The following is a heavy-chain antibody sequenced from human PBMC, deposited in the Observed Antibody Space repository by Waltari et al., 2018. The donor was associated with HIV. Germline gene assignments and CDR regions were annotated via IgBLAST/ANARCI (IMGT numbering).Heavy chain of an antibody. CDR2: NDHRGET. Sequence: QVQLRQWGAGLLKPSETLSLTCAVYGASFNDYFWAWFRRSPEKGLEWIGENDHRGETNDNPSSKTRVVISVDMSKNQFSLRLKSATAADTAVYYCARGLGSRPFFRAYEPWGQGTLVTVSS. V-gene: IGHV4-34*01. CDR1: GASFNDYF. J-gene: IGHJ4*02. CDR3: ARGLGSRPFFRAYEP. D-gene: IGHD3-16*01.